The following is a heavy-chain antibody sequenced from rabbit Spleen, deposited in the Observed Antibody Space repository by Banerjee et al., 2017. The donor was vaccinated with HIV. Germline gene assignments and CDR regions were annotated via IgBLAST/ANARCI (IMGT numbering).Heavy chain of an antibody. CDR2: IYAGSSGAT. Sequence: QQLVESGGGLVKPGASLTLTCKASGFSFSSGYYMCWVRQAPGKGLEWIASIYAGSSGATYSATWAKGRFTISKTSSTTVTLQMTSLTVADTATYFCARDAGTSFSTYGMDLWGPGTLVTVS. V-gene: IGHV1S40*01. J-gene: IGHJ6*01. CDR3: ARDAGTSFSTYGMDL. CDR1: GFSFSSGYY. D-gene: IGHD8-1*01.